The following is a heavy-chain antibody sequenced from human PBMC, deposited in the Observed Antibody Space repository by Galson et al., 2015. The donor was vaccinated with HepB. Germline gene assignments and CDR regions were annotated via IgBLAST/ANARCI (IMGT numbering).Heavy chain of an antibody. V-gene: IGHV1-3*01. CDR3: ARDLIVGGPGGYCSGGSCYRPYYYYYGMDV. CDR2: INAGNGNT. J-gene: IGHJ6*02. Sequence: SVKVSCKASGYTFTSYAMHWVRQAPGQRLEWMGWINAGNGNTKYSQKFQGRVTITRDTSASTAYMELSSLRSEDTAVYYCARDLIVGGPGGYCSGGSCYRPYYYYYGMDVWGLGTTVTVSS. CDR1: GYTFTSYA. D-gene: IGHD2-15*01.